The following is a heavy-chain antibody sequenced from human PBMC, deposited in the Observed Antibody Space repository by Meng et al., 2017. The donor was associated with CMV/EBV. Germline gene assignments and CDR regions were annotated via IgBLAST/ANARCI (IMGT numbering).Heavy chain of an antibody. CDR2: ISYDGSNK. J-gene: IGHJ4*02. Sequence: GESLKISCAASGFTFSSYAMHWVRQAPGKGLEWVAVISYDGSNKYYADSVKGRFTISRDNSKNTLYLQMNSLRAEDTAVYYCARGLGTLRFLEWLPLDFDYWGQGTLVTVS. CDR1: GFTFSSYA. D-gene: IGHD3-3*01. V-gene: IGHV3-30*04. CDR3: ARGLGTLRFLEWLPLDFDY.